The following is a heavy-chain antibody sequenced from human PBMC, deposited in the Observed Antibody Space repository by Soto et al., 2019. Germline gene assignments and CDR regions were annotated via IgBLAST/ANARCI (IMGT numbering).Heavy chain of an antibody. D-gene: IGHD4-17*01. CDR2: ISASGASI. V-gene: IGHV3-23*01. CDR1: GFTFDSYD. Sequence: GGSLRLSCAASGFTFDSYDMNWVRKAPGKGLEWVSGISASGASIFYTDSVKGRFSISRDNSRNTLFLQMDSLRAEDTAVYYCAKATHYGDYYFDYWGQGTQVTVSS. J-gene: IGHJ4*02. CDR3: AKATHYGDYYFDY.